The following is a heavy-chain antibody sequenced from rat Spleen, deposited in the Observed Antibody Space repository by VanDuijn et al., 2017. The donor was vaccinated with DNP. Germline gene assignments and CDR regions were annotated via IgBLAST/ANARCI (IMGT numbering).Heavy chain of an antibody. J-gene: IGHJ4*01. D-gene: IGHD1-4*01. Sequence: EAQLQESGPGLVKPSQSLSLTCSVTGYSITSNYWGWIRKFPGNKMEWIGHISYSGRTTYNPSLKSRISITRDTSKNQFFLQVNSVTTEDTATYYCARWPGYNPPYAMDAWGQGTSVTVSS. CDR1: GYSITSNY. V-gene: IGHV3-1*01. CDR3: ARWPGYNPPYAMDA. CDR2: ISYSGRT.